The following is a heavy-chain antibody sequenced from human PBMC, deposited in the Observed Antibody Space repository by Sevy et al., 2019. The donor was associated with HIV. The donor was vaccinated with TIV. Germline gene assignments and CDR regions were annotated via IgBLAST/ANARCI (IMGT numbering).Heavy chain of an antibody. J-gene: IGHJ1*01. CDR1: GFTFSSYA. V-gene: IGHV3-23*01. D-gene: IGHD6-13*01. CDR3: AKDASSSRTGGTFQH. Sequence: GGSLRLSCAASGFTFSSYAMHWVRQAPGKGLEWVSGISASGGSTYYADSVKGRFTISRDNSKNTLDLQMNSLRVEDTAVYYCAKDASSSRTGGTFQHWGQGTLVTVSS. CDR2: ISASGGST.